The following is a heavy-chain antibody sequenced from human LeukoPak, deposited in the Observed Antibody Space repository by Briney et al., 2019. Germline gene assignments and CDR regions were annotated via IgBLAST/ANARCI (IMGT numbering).Heavy chain of an antibody. CDR2: IKRKTDGGTT. V-gene: IGHV3-15*01. J-gene: IGHJ4*02. CDR1: GITFSKVW. CDR3: QITYCSSTSCYVGESFDY. D-gene: IGHD2-2*01. Sequence: AGGSLRLSCAASGITFSKVWMSWVRQAPGKGLEWVGRIKRKTDGGTTDYAAPVKGRFTISRDDSKNTLYLQMNSLKTEDTAVYYCQITYCSSTSCYVGESFDYWGQGTLVTVSS.